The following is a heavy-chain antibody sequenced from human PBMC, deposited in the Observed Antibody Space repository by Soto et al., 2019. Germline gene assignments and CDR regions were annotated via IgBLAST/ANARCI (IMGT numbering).Heavy chain of an antibody. D-gene: IGHD2-2*01. CDR2: INPDGGAT. CDR1: GYSFSTYH. CDR3: ARGDIVLVPASEGNWFDP. V-gene: IGHV1-46*01. Sequence: QVQLVQSGAEVKMTGTSVKVSCKASGYSFSTYHIHWVRQAPGQGLEWLGFINPDGGATNYAQKFQGRLRLTRDTPTSTVSRVLSSLGHDDTAVYYCARGDIVLVPASEGNWFDPWGQGTLVTVS. J-gene: IGHJ5*02.